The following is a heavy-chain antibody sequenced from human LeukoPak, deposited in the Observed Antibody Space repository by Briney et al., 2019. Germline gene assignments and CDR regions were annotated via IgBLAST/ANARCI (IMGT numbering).Heavy chain of an antibody. Sequence: GGSLRLSCAASGFTFSSYAMHWVRQAPGKGLEWVSGINWDSGSIAYADSVKGRFTISRDNAENSLYLQMNSLRAEDTALYYCARAANYDSSGRVYWGQGTLVTVSS. CDR3: ARAANYDSSGRVY. J-gene: IGHJ4*02. V-gene: IGHV3-9*01. D-gene: IGHD3-22*01. CDR2: INWDSGSI. CDR1: GFTFSSYA.